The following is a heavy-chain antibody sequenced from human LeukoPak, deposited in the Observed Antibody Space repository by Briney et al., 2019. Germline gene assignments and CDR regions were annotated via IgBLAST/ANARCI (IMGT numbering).Heavy chain of an antibody. CDR2: ISGSGGST. CDR1: GFTFSSYW. CDR3: ARRTRAAAGKIYYYYYGMDV. Sequence: PGGSLRLSCAASGFTFSSYWMSWVRQAPGKGLEWVSAISGSGGSTYYADSVKGRFTISRDNSKNTLYLQMNSLRAEDTAVYYCARRTRAAAGKIYYYYYGMDVWGQGTTVTVSS. V-gene: IGHV3-23*01. D-gene: IGHD6-13*01. J-gene: IGHJ6*02.